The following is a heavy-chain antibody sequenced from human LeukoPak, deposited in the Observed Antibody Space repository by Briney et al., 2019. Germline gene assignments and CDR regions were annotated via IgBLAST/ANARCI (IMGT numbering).Heavy chain of an antibody. CDR3: ARHADYYESTSYFWDY. CDR2: IYRSGST. V-gene: IGHV4-38-2*02. J-gene: IGHJ4*02. CDR1: RYSISSGYY. D-gene: IGHD3-22*01. Sequence: SETLSLTCTVSRYSISSGYYWGWIRQPPGQGLEWIGSIYRSGSTYYNSSLKSRVTISVDTSKNQFSLKLGSVTAADTAVYYCARHADYYESTSYFWDYWGQGTLVTVSS.